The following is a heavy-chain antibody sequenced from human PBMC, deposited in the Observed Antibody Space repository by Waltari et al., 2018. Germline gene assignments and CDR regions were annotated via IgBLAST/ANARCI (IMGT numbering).Heavy chain of an antibody. D-gene: IGHD3-16*01. V-gene: IGHV4-59*01. CDR1: GGSISSYS. CDR3: ARGGGPYYYYYYMDV. CDR2: IYYSGST. J-gene: IGHJ6*03. Sequence: QVQLQESGPGLVKPSETLSLTCTVSGGSISSYSWSWIRQPPGKGLEWIGYIYYSGSTNYNPSLKSRVTISVDTSKNQFSLKLSSVTAADTAVYYCARGGGPYYYYYYMDVWGKGTTVTISS.